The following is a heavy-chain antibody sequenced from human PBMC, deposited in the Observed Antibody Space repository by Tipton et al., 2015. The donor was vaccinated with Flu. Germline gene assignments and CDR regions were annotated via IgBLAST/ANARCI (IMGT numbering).Heavy chain of an antibody. CDR3: ARRAASLVAGYYYGIDV. CDR2: IHTGGSA. D-gene: IGHD2-15*01. CDR1: GDSISSGNYF. Sequence: TLSLTCSVSGDSISSGNYFWNWIRQPAGKGPQWIGHIHTGGSANYNPTLKRRVTISVDTSKNHFSLRLTSGTAADTAIYYCARRAASLVAGYYYGIDVWGQGTTVTVSS. V-gene: IGHV4-61*09. J-gene: IGHJ6*02.